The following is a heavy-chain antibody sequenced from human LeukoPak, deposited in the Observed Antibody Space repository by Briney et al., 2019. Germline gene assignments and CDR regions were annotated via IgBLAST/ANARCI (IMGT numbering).Heavy chain of an antibody. D-gene: IGHD3-22*01. Sequence: SETLSLTCAVYGGSFSGYYWSWIRQPPGKGLEWIGEINHSGSTNYNPSLKSRVTISVDTSKNQFSLKLSSVTAADTAVYYCARLPVKNYYDSSGPSDYWGQGTLVTVSS. J-gene: IGHJ4*02. CDR2: INHSGST. V-gene: IGHV4-34*01. CDR3: ARLPVKNYYDSSGPSDY. CDR1: GGSFSGYY.